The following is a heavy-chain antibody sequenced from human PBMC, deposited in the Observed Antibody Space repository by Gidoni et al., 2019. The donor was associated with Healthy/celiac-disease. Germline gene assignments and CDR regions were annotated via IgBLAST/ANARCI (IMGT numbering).Heavy chain of an antibody. V-gene: IGHV4-34*01. CDR1: GGSFSGYY. CDR2: INHSGST. D-gene: IGHD2-2*02. J-gene: IGHJ5*02. CDR3: ARGGVVVPAAIPGHWFDP. Sequence: QVQLQQWGAGLLKPSETLSLTCAVYGGSFSGYYWSWIRQPPGKGLEWIGEINHSGSTNYNPSLKSRVTISVDTSKNQFSLKLSSVTAADTAVYYCARGGVVVPAAIPGHWFDPWGQGTLVTVSS.